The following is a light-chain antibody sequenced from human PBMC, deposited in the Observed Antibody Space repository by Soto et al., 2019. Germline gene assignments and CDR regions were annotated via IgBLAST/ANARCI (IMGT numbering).Light chain of an antibody. CDR2: LGS. V-gene: IGKV2-28*01. CDR3: MQSLQTPIT. Sequence: DIVMTQSPRSLPVTPGEPASISCRSSQSLLHSNDYNYLDWYVQKPGQSPQLLIYLGSNRASGVPDRFSGRGSETDFTLKISRVEAEDVGVYYCMQSLQTPITFGQGTRLEIE. CDR1: QSLLHSNDYNY. J-gene: IGKJ5*01.